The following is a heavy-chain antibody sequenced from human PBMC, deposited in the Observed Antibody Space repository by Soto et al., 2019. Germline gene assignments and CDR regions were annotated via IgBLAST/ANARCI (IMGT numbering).Heavy chain of an antibody. Sequence: QVQLMQSGAEVKKPGSSVKVSCKASGGTFSTSAISWVRQAPGEGLEWVGGIMPVFATPDYAQKFQGRVTISADESTTTAYLELTCLTTDDTAVYYCARDKDRQQLGGNYYYILDLWGQGTAFTVSS. CDR2: IMPVFATP. V-gene: IGHV1-69*12. J-gene: IGHJ6*02. CDR1: GGTFSTSA. CDR3: ARDKDRQQLGGNYYYILDL. D-gene: IGHD3-3*02.